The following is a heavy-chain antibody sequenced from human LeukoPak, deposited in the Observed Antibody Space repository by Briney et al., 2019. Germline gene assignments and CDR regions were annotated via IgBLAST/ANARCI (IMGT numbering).Heavy chain of an antibody. Sequence: PGGSLRLSCAASGFTFGTSAMSWVCQAPGKGPEWVSTFGRSGSDTYYSDSVKGRFTIFRDNSKNTLYLQMNSLRDEDTAVYYCAKGSLGSWYYFDYWGQGTLVTVSS. J-gene: IGHJ4*02. D-gene: IGHD6-13*01. CDR1: GFTFGTSA. CDR2: FGRSGSDT. V-gene: IGHV3-23*01. CDR3: AKGSLGSWYYFDY.